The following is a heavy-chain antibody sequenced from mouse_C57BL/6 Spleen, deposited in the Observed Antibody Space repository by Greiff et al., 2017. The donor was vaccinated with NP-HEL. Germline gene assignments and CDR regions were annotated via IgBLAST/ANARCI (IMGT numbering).Heavy chain of an antibody. D-gene: IGHD2-2*01. CDR3: ARWRYGYDNAMDY. J-gene: IGHJ4*01. CDR1: GYTFTSYT. V-gene: IGHV1-4*01. CDR2: INPSSGYT. Sequence: QVQLQQSGAELARPGASVKMSCKASGYTFTSYTMHWVKQRPGQGLEWIGYINPSSGYTKYNQKFKDKATLTADKSSSTAYMQLSSLTSEDSAVYYCARWRYGYDNAMDYWGQGTSVTVSS.